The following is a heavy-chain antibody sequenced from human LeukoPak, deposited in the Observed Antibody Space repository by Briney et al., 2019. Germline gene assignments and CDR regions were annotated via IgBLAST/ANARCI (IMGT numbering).Heavy chain of an antibody. Sequence: GGSLRLSCAASGLTFSDYWMSWVRQAPGGGLEWVSGNDKIGERTYYADSVKGRFTISRDNAKNSLYLQMNSLRAEDTAVYYCARLGYGSGSYYNQNWFDPWGQGTLVTVSS. D-gene: IGHD3-10*01. CDR1: GLTFSDYW. CDR2: NDKIGERT. J-gene: IGHJ5*02. V-gene: IGHV3-11*04. CDR3: ARLGYGSGSYYNQNWFDP.